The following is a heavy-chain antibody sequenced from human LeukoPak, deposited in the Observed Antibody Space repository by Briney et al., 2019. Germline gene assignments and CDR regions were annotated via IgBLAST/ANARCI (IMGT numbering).Heavy chain of an antibody. CDR2: IYYSGST. D-gene: IGHD6-6*01. J-gene: IGHJ6*03. CDR3: AREEYSSSRGYYYYYMDV. V-gene: IGHV4-39*07. CDR1: GGSISSSSYY. Sequence: SETLSLTCTVSGGSISSSSYYWGWIRQPPGKGLEWIGNIYYSGSTYYNPSLKSRVTISVDKSKNQFSLKLSSVTAADTAVYYCAREEYSSSRGYYYYYMDVWGKGTTVTVSS.